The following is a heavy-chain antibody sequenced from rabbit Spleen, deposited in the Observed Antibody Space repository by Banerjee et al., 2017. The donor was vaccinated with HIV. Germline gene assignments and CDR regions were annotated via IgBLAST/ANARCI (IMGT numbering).Heavy chain of an antibody. CDR1: GFDFSNYG. CDR3: ARDTSSSFSSYGMDL. CDR2: IEPIFGNT. V-gene: IGHV1S47*01. D-gene: IGHD1-1*01. J-gene: IGHJ6*01. Sequence: QEQLEESGGGLVQPGGSLKLSCKASGFDFSNYGVSWVRQAPGKGLEWIGYIEPIFGNTYYANWVNGRFTISSHNAQNTLYLQLSSLTAADTATYFCARDTSSSFSSYGMDLWGQGTLVTVS.